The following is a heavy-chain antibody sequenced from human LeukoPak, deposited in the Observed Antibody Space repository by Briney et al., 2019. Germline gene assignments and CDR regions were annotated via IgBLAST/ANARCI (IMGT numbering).Heavy chain of an antibody. J-gene: IGHJ5*02. CDR2: ISGSGGSA. CDR1: GFTFSSYA. CDR3: AKDSVKRSGWFDP. D-gene: IGHD3-10*01. Sequence: GGSLRLSCAASGFTFSSYAMSWVRQAPGKGLEWVSAISGSGGSAYYAASVKGRFTISRDNSKNTLYLQMNSLRAEDTAVYYCAKDSVKRSGWFDPWGQGTLVTVSS. V-gene: IGHV3-23*01.